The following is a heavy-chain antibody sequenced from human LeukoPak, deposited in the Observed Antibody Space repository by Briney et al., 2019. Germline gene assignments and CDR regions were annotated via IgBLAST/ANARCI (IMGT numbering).Heavy chain of an antibody. D-gene: IGHD3-3*01. Sequence: GGSLRLSCAASGFTFSGYAMSWVRQAPGKGLEWVSAISGSGSSTFYADSVKGRFTISRDNSKNTLHLQMNSLRADDTAVYYCAKGYDFWSGGIDFWGQGTLVTVSS. V-gene: IGHV3-23*01. CDR2: ISGSGSST. CDR3: AKGYDFWSGGIDF. CDR1: GFTFSGYA. J-gene: IGHJ4*02.